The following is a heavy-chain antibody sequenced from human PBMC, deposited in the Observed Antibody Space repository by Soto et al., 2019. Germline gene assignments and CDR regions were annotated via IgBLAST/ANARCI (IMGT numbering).Heavy chain of an antibody. Sequence: QVQLVQSGAEVKKPGASVKVSCKASGSTFISYGILWVRHAPGQVIEWMGWISGYNGNTKYAQKLQGRVTMTTDTSTSTAYMELRGVRSDATAVYYCARDVGSQLVAYWGQGTLVTVSS. CDR3: ARDVGSQLVAY. D-gene: IGHD2-2*01. J-gene: IGHJ4*02. CDR1: GSTFISYG. V-gene: IGHV1-18*01. CDR2: ISGYNGNT.